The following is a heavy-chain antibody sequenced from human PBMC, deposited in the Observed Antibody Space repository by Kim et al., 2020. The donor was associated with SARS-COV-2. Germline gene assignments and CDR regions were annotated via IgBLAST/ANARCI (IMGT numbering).Heavy chain of an antibody. D-gene: IGHD3-16*01. CDR2: T. Sequence: TNYTPSLKSRVTISVDKSKNQFSLKLSAVTAADTAVYYCARVKVRGGMDVWGQGTTVTVSS. J-gene: IGHJ6*02. V-gene: IGHV4-4*02. CDR3: ARVKVRGGMDV.